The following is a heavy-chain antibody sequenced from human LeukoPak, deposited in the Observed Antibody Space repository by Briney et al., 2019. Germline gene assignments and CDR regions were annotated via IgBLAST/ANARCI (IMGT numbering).Heavy chain of an antibody. CDR3: ARSHTSYSNSWYFSYYFDY. CDR1: GFTFSTYW. D-gene: IGHD6-13*01. CDR2: INSGGSNT. V-gene: IGHV3-74*01. Sequence: PGGSLRLSCAASGFTFSTYWMHWVRQVPGKGLVWVSRINSGGSNTRYADSVEGRFTISRDNAKNTLWLQMNSLRAEDTAVYYCARSHTSYSNSWYFSYYFDYWGQGALVTVSS. J-gene: IGHJ4*02.